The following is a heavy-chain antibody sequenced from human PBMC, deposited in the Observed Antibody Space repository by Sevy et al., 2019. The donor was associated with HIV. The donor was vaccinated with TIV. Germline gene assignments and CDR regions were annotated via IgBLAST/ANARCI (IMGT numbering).Heavy chain of an antibody. CDR3: ARRLSYGSPSNYFDY. CDR1: GYSFTSYW. CDR2: IYPGDYDT. V-gene: IGHV5-51*01. D-gene: IGHD1-26*01. J-gene: IGHJ4*02. Sequence: GESLKISCKGSGYSFTSYWIGWVRQMPGKGLEWMGIIYPGDYDTRYSPSFQGQVTISADKSISTAYLQWSSLKASDTATYYCARRLSYGSPSNYFDYWGQGTLVTVSS.